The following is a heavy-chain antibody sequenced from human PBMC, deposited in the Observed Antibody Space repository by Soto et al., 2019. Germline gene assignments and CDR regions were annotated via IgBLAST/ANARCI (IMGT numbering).Heavy chain of an antibody. D-gene: IGHD1-7*01. J-gene: IGHJ4*02. CDR2: INPSGGST. CDR1: GYTFTSYY. CDR3: ATETGGTTGFDY. V-gene: IGHV1-46*01. Sequence: ASVKVSCKASGYTFTSYYMHWVRQAPGQGLEWMGIINPSGGSTSYAQKFQGRVTMTRDTSTSTVYMELSSLRSEDTAVYSCATETGGTTGFDYWGQGTLVTVSS.